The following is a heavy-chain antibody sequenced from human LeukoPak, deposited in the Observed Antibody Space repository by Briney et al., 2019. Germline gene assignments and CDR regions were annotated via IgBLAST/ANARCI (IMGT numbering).Heavy chain of an antibody. CDR1: GGSISSGSYY. D-gene: IGHD3-22*01. CDR3: ARASPYYYDRGFDY. CDR2: IYTSGST. Sequence: SETLSLTCTVSGGSISSGSYYWSWIRQPAGKGLEWIGRIYTSGSTNYNPSLKSRVTISVDTSKNQFSLKLSSVTAADTAVYYCARASPYYYDRGFDYWGQGTLVTVSS. J-gene: IGHJ4*02. V-gene: IGHV4-61*02.